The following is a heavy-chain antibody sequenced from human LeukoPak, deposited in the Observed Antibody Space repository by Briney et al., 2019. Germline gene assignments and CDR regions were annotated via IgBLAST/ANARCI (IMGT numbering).Heavy chain of an antibody. CDR1: GFIFRSYG. V-gene: IGHV3-33*01. Sequence: GGSLRLSCAASGFIFRSYGIHWVRQAPAKGLEWVAVIWYDGSNKYYGDSVKGRFTISGDNSKNTVYLQMNSLRGEDTAVYYCVRDAFGSFGEYNYWGQGALVTVSS. CDR2: IWYDGSNK. D-gene: IGHD3-10*01. CDR3: VRDAFGSFGEYNY. J-gene: IGHJ4*02.